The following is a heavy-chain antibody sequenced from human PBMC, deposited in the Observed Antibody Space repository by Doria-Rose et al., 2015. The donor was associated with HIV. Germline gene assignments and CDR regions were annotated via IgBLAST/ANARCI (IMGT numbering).Heavy chain of an antibody. J-gene: IGHJ4*02. D-gene: IGHD6-13*01. CDR1: GVSLSSPGMG. Sequence: QESGPVLVKLTETLTLTCTVSGVSLSSPGMGVSWIRQPPGKALEWLANIFSDGERSYKTSLKSRLTISRGTSKSQVVLTMTDMDPVDTATYYCARIKSSRWYHKYYFDFWGQGTLVIVSA. CDR3: ARIKSSRWYHKYYFDF. CDR2: IFSDGER. V-gene: IGHV2-26*01.